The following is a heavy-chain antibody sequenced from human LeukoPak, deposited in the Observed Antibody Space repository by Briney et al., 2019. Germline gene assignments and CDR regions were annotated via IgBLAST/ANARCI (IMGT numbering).Heavy chain of an antibody. CDR1: GFTFSSYA. CDR3: AKFKGYSSGWSEYFDY. Sequence: SGGSLRLSCAASGFTFSSYAMSWVRQAPGKGLEWVSAISGSGGSTYYADSVKGRFTISRDNSMNTLYLQMNSLRAEDTAVYYCAKFKGYSSGWSEYFDYWGQGTLVAVSS. CDR2: ISGSGGST. D-gene: IGHD6-19*01. V-gene: IGHV3-23*01. J-gene: IGHJ4*02.